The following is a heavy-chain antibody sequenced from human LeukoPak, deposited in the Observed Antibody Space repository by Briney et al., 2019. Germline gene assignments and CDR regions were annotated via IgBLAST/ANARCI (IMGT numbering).Heavy chain of an antibody. CDR2: IYHSGTT. CDR3: ARGKAYSGSYYGIFDY. D-gene: IGHD1-26*01. CDR1: GSSISNDYY. J-gene: IGHJ4*02. V-gene: IGHV4-38-2*02. Sequence: SETLSLACTVSGSSISNDYYWTWLRQPPGKGLEWIGGIYHSGTTYYNPSLRGRVSISLDTSKTQFSLKLSSVTAADTAVYYCARGKAYSGSYYGIFDYWGQGTLVTVSS.